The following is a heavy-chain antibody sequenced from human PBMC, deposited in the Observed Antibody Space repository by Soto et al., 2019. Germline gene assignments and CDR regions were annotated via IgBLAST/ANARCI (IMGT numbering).Heavy chain of an antibody. Sequence: QVQLQESGPGVVEPSQTLSLTCTVSGGSINNNGYFWSWIRQPPGSGLEWIGHIYNSGSTYSNPSLKSRLTISVDTSKSQFSLKLSSVTAADTAVYSCASGPSGDKGDCWGQGTLVTVSS. D-gene: IGHD1-26*01. CDR2: IYNSGST. CDR1: GGSINNNGYF. CDR3: ASGPSGDKGDC. J-gene: IGHJ4*02. V-gene: IGHV4-30-4*01.